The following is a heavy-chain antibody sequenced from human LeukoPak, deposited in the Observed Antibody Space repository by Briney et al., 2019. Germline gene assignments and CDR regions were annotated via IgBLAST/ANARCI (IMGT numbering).Heavy chain of an antibody. D-gene: IGHD3-10*01. CDR2: INPNSGGT. CDR1: GYTFTGYY. CDR3: ARNPPPVKVHYGSGSYEDTGMDV. V-gene: IGHV1-2*02. J-gene: IGHJ6*02. Sequence: GASVKVSCKASGYTFTGYYMHWARQAPGQGLEWMGWINPNSGGTNYAQKFQGRVTMTRDTSISTAYMELSRLRSDDTAVYYCARNPPPVKVHYGSGSYEDTGMDVWGQGATVTVSS.